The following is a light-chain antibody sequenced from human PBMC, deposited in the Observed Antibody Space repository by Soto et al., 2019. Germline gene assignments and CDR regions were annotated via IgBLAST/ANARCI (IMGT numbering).Light chain of an antibody. CDR2: SAS. CDR1: QDISVY. CDR3: QKFNNAPLT. V-gene: IGKV1-27*01. J-gene: IGKJ5*01. Sequence: DIQMTQSPSSLSASVGDRVTITCRASQDISVYLAWYQQKPGKVPKLLIYSASTLQSGVPSRFSGSGSGTDFPLTISSLQPEDVATYYCQKFNNAPLTVGQGTRLEIK.